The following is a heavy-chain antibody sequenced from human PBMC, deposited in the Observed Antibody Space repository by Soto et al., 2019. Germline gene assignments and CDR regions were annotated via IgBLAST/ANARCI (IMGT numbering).Heavy chain of an antibody. CDR2: ISNSGGTT. J-gene: IGHJ4*02. Sequence: GGSLRLSCAASGFTFSSYAMSWVRQAPGKGLEWVSIISNSGGTTYYADSVKGRFIISRDNSKNTVYLQMNSLRVEDTALYYCAKGGLTTYFDSWGQGTLVTVSS. D-gene: IGHD3-10*01. CDR1: GFTFSSYA. CDR3: AKGGLTTYFDS. V-gene: IGHV3-23*01.